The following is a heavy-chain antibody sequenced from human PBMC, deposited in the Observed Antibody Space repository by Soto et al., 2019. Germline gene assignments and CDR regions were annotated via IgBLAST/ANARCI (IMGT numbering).Heavy chain of an antibody. CDR3: GRDTGISHAFDV. V-gene: IGHV3-48*02. D-gene: IGHD4-4*01. J-gene: IGHJ3*01. CDR1: GFTFSAFS. Sequence: EVQLVESGGGLVQPGGSLRLSCVASGFTFSAFSINWVRQAPGKGLEWISYITSTSSPTYYADSVKGRFTISRDNAKNLVYLQMDSLRDEDTAVYYCGRDTGISHAFDVWGQGTVVTVSS. CDR2: ITSTSSPT.